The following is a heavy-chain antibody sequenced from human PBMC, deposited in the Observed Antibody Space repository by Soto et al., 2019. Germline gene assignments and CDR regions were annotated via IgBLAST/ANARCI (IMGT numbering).Heavy chain of an antibody. CDR3: ARGSYASNVFIMDV. J-gene: IGHJ6*02. CDR2: INPTGGDT. V-gene: IGHV1-46*01. CDR1: GYTFTTYF. D-gene: IGHD2-2*01. Sequence: QVQLVQSEAEVKQPGASVQVSCKAFGYTFTTYFIHWVRQAPGQGFEWLGRINPTGGDTVYAQKFQGRVSVTRDTSTSTVNIELGSLTSKDTAVYYCARGSYASNVFIMDVWSQGTAVTVSS.